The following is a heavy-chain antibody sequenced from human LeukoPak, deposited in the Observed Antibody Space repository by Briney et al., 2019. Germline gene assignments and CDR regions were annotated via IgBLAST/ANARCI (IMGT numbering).Heavy chain of an antibody. D-gene: IGHD3-10*02. V-gene: IGHV6-1*01. CDR3: SRSDVASEFDY. J-gene: IGHJ4*02. Sequence: RSQTLSPTCAISGDSVSSNRASWTSIRQSPSRGLEWLGRTYYRSKWYNDYAVSLKSRISINPDTSKNQFSLQLNSVTPEDTAVYYCSRSDVASEFDYCGQATLVTVSS. CDR1: GDSVSSNRAS. CDR2: TYYRSKWYN.